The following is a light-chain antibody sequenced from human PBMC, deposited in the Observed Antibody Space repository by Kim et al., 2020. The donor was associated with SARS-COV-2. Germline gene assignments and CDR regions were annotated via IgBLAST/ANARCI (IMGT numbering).Light chain of an antibody. Sequence: SYELTQPPSVSVAPGETARITCGGTNIGGKSVNWYHQRPGQAPVLVIYYDSARPSGIPERFSGSNSGNTATLTINRVEAGDEAEYYCQVWDNRNDQAVFG. J-gene: IGLJ2*01. CDR2: YDS. CDR1: NIGGKS. V-gene: IGLV3-21*01. CDR3: QVWDNRNDQAV.